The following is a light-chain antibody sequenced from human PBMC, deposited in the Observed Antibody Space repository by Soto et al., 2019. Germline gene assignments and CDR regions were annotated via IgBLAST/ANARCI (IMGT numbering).Light chain of an antibody. CDR1: SSDVGHYNL. CDR2: EDN. J-gene: IGLJ2*01. V-gene: IGLV2-23*01. CDR3: CSHAGVTTLV. Sequence: QSALTQPASVSGSPGQSITISCTGTSSDVGHYNLVSWYQQHPGKAPKVLIFEDNQRPSGVSDRFSASKSGNTASLTISGLQAEDEADYYCCSHAGVTTLVFGGGTKLTVL.